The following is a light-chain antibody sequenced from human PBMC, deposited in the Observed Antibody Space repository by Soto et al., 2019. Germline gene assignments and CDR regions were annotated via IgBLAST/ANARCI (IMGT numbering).Light chain of an antibody. CDR1: LSIRST. CDR3: QQYNNWPRT. Sequence: VLKQSPATLSVSQGERGILSCGASLSIRSTLAWFQQKPGQAPRLLIYDASTRATGIPARFSGSGSGTEFTLTISSLQSEDFAVYYCQQYNNWPRTFGQGTKVDIK. CDR2: DAS. V-gene: IGKV3-15*01. J-gene: IGKJ1*01.